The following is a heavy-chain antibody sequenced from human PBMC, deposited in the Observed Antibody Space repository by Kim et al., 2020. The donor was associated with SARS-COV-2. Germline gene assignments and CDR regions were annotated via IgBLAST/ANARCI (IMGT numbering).Heavy chain of an antibody. CDR3: AKDLNEWRSHSKCDP. J-gene: IGHJ5*02. V-gene: IGHV3-43*02. Sequence: GGSLRLSCAASGFTFDNYAMHWVRQAPGKGLEWVSLISGDGGSTYYADSVKGRFTISRDNSKNSLYLQMNSLRTEDNALYYCAKDLNEWRSHSKCDPWGQGTLVTVSS. D-gene: IGHD4-4*01. CDR1: GFTFDNYA. CDR2: ISGDGGST.